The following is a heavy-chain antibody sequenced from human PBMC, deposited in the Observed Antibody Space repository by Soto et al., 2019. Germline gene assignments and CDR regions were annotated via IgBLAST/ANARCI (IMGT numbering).Heavy chain of an antibody. J-gene: IGHJ6*02. D-gene: IGHD6-6*01. V-gene: IGHV4-34*01. CDR2: INHSGST. Sequence: LSLTCAVYGGSFSGYYWSWIRQPPGKGLEWIGEINHSGSTNYNPSLKSRVTISVDTSKNQFSLKLSSVTAADTAVYYCARGRSSSSYYYYYGMDVWGQGTTVTVSS. CDR1: GGSFSGYY. CDR3: ARGRSSSSYYYYYGMDV.